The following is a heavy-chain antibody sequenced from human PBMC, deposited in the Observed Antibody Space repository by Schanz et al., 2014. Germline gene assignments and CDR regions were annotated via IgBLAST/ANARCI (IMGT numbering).Heavy chain of an antibody. CDR1: GFTFSSYG. J-gene: IGHJ4*02. CDR3: AKEKEEVAADGSVFDY. CDR2: ISYDGSNK. D-gene: IGHD6-13*01. V-gene: IGHV3-30*18. Sequence: VQLVESGGGLVKPGESLRLSCAASGFTFSSYGMHWVRQSPGKGLEWVALISYDGSNKYYADSVKGRFTISRDSSKNTLYLQMNSLRAEDTAVYYCAKEKEEVAADGSVFDYWGQGTLVTVSS.